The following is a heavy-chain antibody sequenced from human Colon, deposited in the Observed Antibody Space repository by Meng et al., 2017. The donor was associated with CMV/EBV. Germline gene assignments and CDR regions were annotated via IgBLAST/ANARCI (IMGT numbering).Heavy chain of an antibody. V-gene: IGHV1-2*02. J-gene: IGHJ4*02. CDR2: INPNSGGT. D-gene: IGHD3-3*01. CDR3: ARGITIFGVANGATNDY. Sequence: ASVKVSCKASGYTFTGYYMHWVRQAPGQGLEWMGWINPNSGGTNYAQKFQGRVTMTRDTSISTAYMELSRLRSDDTAVYYCARGITIFGVANGATNDYWGQGTLVTVSS. CDR1: GYTFTGYY.